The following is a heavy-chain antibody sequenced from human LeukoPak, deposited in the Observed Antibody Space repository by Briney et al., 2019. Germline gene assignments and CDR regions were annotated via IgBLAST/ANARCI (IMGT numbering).Heavy chain of an antibody. CDR3: ARASVAGTYFDY. D-gene: IGHD6-19*01. J-gene: IGHJ4*02. V-gene: IGHV3-23*01. CDR2: ISGSGGST. CDR1: GFTFSGYA. Sequence: GGSLRLSCAASGFTFSGYAMSWVRQAPGKGLEWVSAISGSGGSTYYADSVEGRFTISRDNSKNTLYLQMNSLRAEDTAVYYCARASVAGTYFDYWGQGTLVTVSS.